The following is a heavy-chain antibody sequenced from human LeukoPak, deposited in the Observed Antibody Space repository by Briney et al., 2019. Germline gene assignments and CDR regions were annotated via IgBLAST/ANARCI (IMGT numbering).Heavy chain of an antibody. CDR1: GFAFSSYA. Sequence: GGSLRLPCAASGFAFSSYAMYWVRQAPGKGLEWVAVISYDESNKYYADSLEGRFTISRDNSKNTLYLQMNRLRAEDTAVYYCAREFRLDHYGSRSVGEFDPWGQGTLVTVSS. CDR2: ISYDESNK. J-gene: IGHJ5*02. V-gene: IGHV3-30-3*01. D-gene: IGHD3-10*01. CDR3: AREFRLDHYGSRSVGEFDP.